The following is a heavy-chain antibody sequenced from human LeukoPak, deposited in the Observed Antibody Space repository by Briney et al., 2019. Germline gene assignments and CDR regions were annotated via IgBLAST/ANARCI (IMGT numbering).Heavy chain of an antibody. V-gene: IGHV4-59*01. D-gene: IGHD2-2*01. CDR2: IYYSGST. CDR1: GGSISSYY. CDR3: ARERRYCSSTSCYRTYYYGMDV. Sequence: PSETLSLTCTVSGGSISSYYWSWIRQPPGKGLEWIGYIYYSGSTNYNPSLKSRVTISVDTSKNQFSLKLSSVTAADTAVYYCARERRYCSSTSCYRTYYYGMDVWGQGTTVTVSS. J-gene: IGHJ6*02.